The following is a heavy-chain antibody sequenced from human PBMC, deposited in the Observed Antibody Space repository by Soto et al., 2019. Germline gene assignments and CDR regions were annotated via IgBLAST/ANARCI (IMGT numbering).Heavy chain of an antibody. Sequence: QVQLQESGPGLVKPSQTLSLTCTVSGGSITSDYSCWSWIRQPPGEGLEWIGHIFDSGTTYTNPSLRSHVALSLDTAKNHFSLTLSSVTAADTAVYYCARGPSGDKVHYWGQGALVTVSS. D-gene: IGHD7-27*01. CDR1: GGSITSDYSC. V-gene: IGHV4-30-4*01. CDR3: ARGPSGDKVHY. CDR2: IFDSGTT. J-gene: IGHJ4*02.